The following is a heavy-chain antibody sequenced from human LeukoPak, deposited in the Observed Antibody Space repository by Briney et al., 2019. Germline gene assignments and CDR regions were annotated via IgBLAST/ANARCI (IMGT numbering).Heavy chain of an antibody. J-gene: IGHJ5*02. D-gene: IGHD3-22*01. CDR2: IYYSGYT. CDR1: GGSISSSSYY. CDR3: ARMTYYYDSSGYSPDFCNWFDP. Sequence: SETLSLTCTVSGGSISSSSYYWGWIRQPPGKGLEWIGSIYYSGYTYYNPSLKSRVTISLDTSKNQFSLKLTSVTAADTAVYYCARMTYYYDSSGYSPDFCNWFDPWGQGTLVTVSS. V-gene: IGHV4-39*07.